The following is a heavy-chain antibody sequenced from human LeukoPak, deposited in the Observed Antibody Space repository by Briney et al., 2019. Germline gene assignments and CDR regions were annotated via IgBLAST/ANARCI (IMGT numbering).Heavy chain of an antibody. CDR3: ARGKSSWYSL. D-gene: IGHD6-13*01. V-gene: IGHV3-30*04. CDR2: ISYDGSNK. CDR1: GFTFSSYA. J-gene: IGHJ4*02. Sequence: GRSLRLSCAASGFTFSSYAMHWVRQAPGKGLEWVAVISYDGSNKYYADSVKGRFTISRDNSKNTLYLQMNSLRAEDTAVYYCARGKSSWYSLWGQGTLVTVSS.